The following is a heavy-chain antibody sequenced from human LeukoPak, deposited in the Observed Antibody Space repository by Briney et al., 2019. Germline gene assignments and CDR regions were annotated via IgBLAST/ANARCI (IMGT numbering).Heavy chain of an antibody. Sequence: ASVKVSCKASGYTFTSYYMHWVRQAPGQGLEWMGIINPSGGSTSYAQKFQGRVTMTRDTSTSTVYMEPSSLRSEDTAVYYCARESPADGYKDYWGQGTLVTVSS. D-gene: IGHD5-24*01. CDR2: INPSGGST. J-gene: IGHJ4*02. CDR3: ARESPADGYKDY. CDR1: GYTFTSYY. V-gene: IGHV1-46*01.